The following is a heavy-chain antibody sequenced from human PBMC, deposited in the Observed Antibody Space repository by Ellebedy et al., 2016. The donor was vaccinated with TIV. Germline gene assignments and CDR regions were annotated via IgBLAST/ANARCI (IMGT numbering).Heavy chain of an antibody. V-gene: IGHV3-72*01. CDR3: ARGVEGAISDY. D-gene: IGHD1-26*01. CDR1: GFTLSDHY. Sequence: GESLKISCAASGFTLSDHYMDWVRQAPGKGLEGVGRTRNKARSYNTVYDASVKGRFTISRDDSKNSLYLQMNSLKTEDTAVYYCARGVEGAISDYWGQGTLVTVSS. J-gene: IGHJ4*02. CDR2: TRNKARSYNT.